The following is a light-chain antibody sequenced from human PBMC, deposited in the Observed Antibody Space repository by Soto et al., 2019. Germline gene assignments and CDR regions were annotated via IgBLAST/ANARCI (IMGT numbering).Light chain of an antibody. V-gene: IGLV1-44*01. CDR3: STWDDSLNGPL. CDR1: SSNIGSNT. J-gene: IGLJ2*01. Sequence: QSVLTQPPSVSGTPGQRVTISCSGSSSNIGSNTVNWYQQFPGAAPKLIIFSNSQRPSGVPHRFSGSKSGTSASLAIGGLQSEDEADYYCSTWDDSLNGPLFGGGTKLTVL. CDR2: SNS.